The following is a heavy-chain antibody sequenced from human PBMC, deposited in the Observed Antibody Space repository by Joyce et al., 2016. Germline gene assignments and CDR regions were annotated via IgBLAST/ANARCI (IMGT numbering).Heavy chain of an antibody. CDR2: VYHTGSA. J-gene: IGHJ4*02. CDR3: VGATYIGGYYFDY. CDR1: GDSISNSNW. V-gene: IGHV4-4*02. D-gene: IGHD3-16*01. Sequence: QVQLQESGPGLVKPSGTLSLTCAVSGDSISNSNWWSWVRQSPGEGLEWYGEVYHTGSANYNPSLKSRVAMSVDKPNNQFSLKVNSVTAADTAVYYCVGATYIGGYYFDYWGQGIPVTVSS.